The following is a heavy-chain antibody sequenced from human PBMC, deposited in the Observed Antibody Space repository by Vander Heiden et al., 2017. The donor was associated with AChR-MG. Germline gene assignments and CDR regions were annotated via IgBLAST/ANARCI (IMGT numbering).Heavy chain of an antibody. CDR3: ARGLFRSSWSIKNYWYFDL. J-gene: IGHJ2*01. V-gene: IGHV4-4*07. CDR2: IYTSGST. CDR1: GGSLSSYY. D-gene: IGHD6-13*01. Sequence: QVQLQESGPVLVKPSETLSLTCTVSGGSLSSYYWSWIRQPAGKGLEWIGRIYTSGSTNYNPSLKSRGTMSVDTSRNQFSLKLSSVTAADTAVYYCARGLFRSSWSIKNYWYFDLWGRGTLVTVSS.